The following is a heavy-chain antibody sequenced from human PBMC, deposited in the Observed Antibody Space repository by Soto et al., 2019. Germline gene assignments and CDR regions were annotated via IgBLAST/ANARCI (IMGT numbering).Heavy chain of an antibody. Sequence: GGSRRLSWAASGFTFSDYYMSWIRQAPGKGLEWVSYISSSGSTIYYADSVKGRFTISRDNAKNSLYLQMNSLRAEDTAVYYFAITAQSDTLNRRLHEYIAVADTVEYWGRGTL. J-gene: IGHJ4*02. CDR2: ISSSGSTI. D-gene: IGHD6-19*01. V-gene: IGHV3-11*01. CDR3: AITAQSDTLNRRLHEYIAVADTVEY. CDR1: GFTFSDYY.